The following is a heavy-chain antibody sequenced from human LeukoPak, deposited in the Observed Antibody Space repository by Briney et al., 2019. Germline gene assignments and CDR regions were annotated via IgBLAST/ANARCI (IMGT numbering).Heavy chain of an antibody. V-gene: IGHV3-30*04. D-gene: IGHD5-12*01. Sequence: GGSLRLSCAASGFTFSRFAMHWVRQAPGKGLEWVAVISYDGSNKYYADSVKGRFTISRDNAKNSLYLQMNSLRAEDTALYYCARERATLDYYYYMDVWGKGTTVTVSS. J-gene: IGHJ6*03. CDR1: GFTFSRFA. CDR2: ISYDGSNK. CDR3: ARERATLDYYYYMDV.